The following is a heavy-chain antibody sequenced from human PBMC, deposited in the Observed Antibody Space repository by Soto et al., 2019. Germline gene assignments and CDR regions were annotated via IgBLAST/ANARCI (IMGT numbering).Heavy chain of an antibody. D-gene: IGHD6-13*01. CDR2: IWYDGSNK. V-gene: IGHV3-33*01. CDR1: GFTCSSYG. CDR3: ARGDSSSGNGMDY. J-gene: IGHJ4*02. Sequence: PGGSLRLSCAASGFTCSSYGMHWVRQAPGKGLEWVAVIWYDGSNKYYADSVKGRFTISRDNSKNTLYLQMNSLRAEDTAVYYCARGDSSSGNGMDYWGQGTLVTVSA.